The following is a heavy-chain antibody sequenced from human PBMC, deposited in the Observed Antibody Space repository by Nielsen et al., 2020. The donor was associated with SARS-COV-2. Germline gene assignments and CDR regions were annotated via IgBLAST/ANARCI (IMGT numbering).Heavy chain of an antibody. D-gene: IGHD5-12*01. CDR1: GYTFTSYA. CDR2: INAGNGNT. V-gene: IGHV1-3*01. CDR3: ARSGFTNFHYYYGMDV. J-gene: IGHJ6*02. Sequence: ASVKVSCKASGYTFTSYAMHWVRQAPSQRLEWMGWINAGNGNTKYSQKFQGRITITRDTSASTVYMDVSSLRSEDTAVYYCARSGFTNFHYYYGMDVWGQGTAVTVSS.